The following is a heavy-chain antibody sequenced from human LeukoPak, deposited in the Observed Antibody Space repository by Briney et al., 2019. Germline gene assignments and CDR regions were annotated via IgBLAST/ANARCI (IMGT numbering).Heavy chain of an antibody. Sequence: SETLSLTCTVSGGSISSSSYYWGWIRQPPGKGLEWIGSIYYSGSTYYNPSLKSRVTISVDTSKNHFSLKLSSVTAADTAVYYCARHPPRGQLGTAFEIWGQGTMVTVSS. CDR1: GGSISSSSYY. CDR2: IYYSGST. V-gene: IGHV4-39*01. D-gene: IGHD3-16*01. J-gene: IGHJ3*02. CDR3: ARHPPRGQLGTAFEI.